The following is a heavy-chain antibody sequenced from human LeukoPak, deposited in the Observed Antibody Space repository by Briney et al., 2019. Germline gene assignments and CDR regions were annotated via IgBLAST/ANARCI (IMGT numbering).Heavy chain of an antibody. CDR1: GFTFSSYW. V-gene: IGHV3-74*01. CDR3: ASFMGSTSSHPDY. CDR2: INSDGSST. J-gene: IGHJ4*02. Sequence: GGSLRLSCAASGFTFSSYWMHWVRQAPGKGLVWVSRINSDGSSTSYADSVKGRFTISRDNAKNTLYLQMNSLRAEDTAVYYCASFMGSTSSHPDYWGQGALVTVSS. D-gene: IGHD2-2*01.